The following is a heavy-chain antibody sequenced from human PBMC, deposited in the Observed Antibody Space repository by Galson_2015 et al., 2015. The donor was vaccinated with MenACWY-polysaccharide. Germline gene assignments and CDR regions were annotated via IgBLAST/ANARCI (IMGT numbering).Heavy chain of an antibody. Sequence: SVKVSCKASGYTFTCYGISWVRQAPGQGLEWMGWISVYNGNTKYAQNLQGRVTMTTDTSTSTAYMELRSLRSDATAVYYCARDFLSTVTTRPGYWGQGTLVTVSS. CDR3: ARDFLSTVTTRPGY. CDR1: GYTFTCYG. CDR2: ISVYNGNT. D-gene: IGHD4-17*01. J-gene: IGHJ4*02. V-gene: IGHV1-18*01.